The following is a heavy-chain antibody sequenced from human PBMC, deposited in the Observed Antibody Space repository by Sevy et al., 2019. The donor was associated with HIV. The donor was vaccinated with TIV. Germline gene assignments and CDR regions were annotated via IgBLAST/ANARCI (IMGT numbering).Heavy chain of an antibody. CDR1: GYTLSQVS. J-gene: IGHJ4*02. Sequence: ASVKVSCKVSGYTLSQVSMHWVRQVPGKGLEWMGSFDPEDGETIYAQKFQGRLTMTEDTSTDTAYMELSSLKFEDTAVFYCAITKDYYDSSGCPFDYWGQGTLVTVSS. V-gene: IGHV1-24*01. CDR2: FDPEDGET. CDR3: AITKDYYDSSGCPFDY. D-gene: IGHD3-22*01.